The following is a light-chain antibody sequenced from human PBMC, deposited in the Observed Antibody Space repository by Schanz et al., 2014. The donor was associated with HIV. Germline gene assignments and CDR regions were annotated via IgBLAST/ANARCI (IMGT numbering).Light chain of an antibody. CDR3: QQYGHSPRT. CDR1: QSLGGSQ. V-gene: IGKV3-20*01. Sequence: ETVLTQSPGSLSLSPGERATLSCRASQSLGGSQLAWYQHKPGQAPRLLIYGASNRATGIPDRFSGGGSGTDFTLTISRLEPEDFAVYYCQQYGHSPRTFGQGTRVEVK. CDR2: GAS. J-gene: IGKJ1*01.